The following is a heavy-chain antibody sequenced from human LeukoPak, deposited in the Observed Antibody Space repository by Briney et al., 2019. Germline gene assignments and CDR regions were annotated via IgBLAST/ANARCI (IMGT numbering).Heavy chain of an antibody. Sequence: SETLSLTCAVYGGSFSGYYWSWIRQPPGKGLEWIGEINHSGSTNYNPSLKSRVTISVDTSKNQFFLKLSSVTAADTAVYYCAAGVDSYGYVWGQGTLVTVSS. CDR3: AAGVDSYGYV. J-gene: IGHJ4*02. D-gene: IGHD5-18*01. CDR2: INHSGST. CDR1: GGSFSGYY. V-gene: IGHV4-34*01.